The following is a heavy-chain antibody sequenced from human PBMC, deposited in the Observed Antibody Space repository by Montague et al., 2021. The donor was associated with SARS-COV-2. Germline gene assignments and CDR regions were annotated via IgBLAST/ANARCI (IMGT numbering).Heavy chain of an antibody. CDR2: IYPSGDT. CDR1: AGSINNYY. J-gene: IGHJ4*02. V-gene: IGHV4-4*07. D-gene: IGHD3-10*01. CDR3: ASSYGSGYYGFDY. Sequence: SETLSLTCTVSAGSINNYYWSWIRQSAGKGLEWIGRIYPSGDTNYNPSLKSRVTVSVDTSKSQFSLNLNSLTVADTAVYYCASSYGSGYYGFDYWGQGIPVTVSS.